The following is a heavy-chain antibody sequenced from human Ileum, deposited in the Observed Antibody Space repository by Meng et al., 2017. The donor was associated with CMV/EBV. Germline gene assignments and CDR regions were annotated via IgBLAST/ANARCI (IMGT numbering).Heavy chain of an antibody. CDR3: ARELTGGSFDY. D-gene: IGHD2-8*02. CDR1: GFTFNYS. J-gene: IGHJ4*02. CDR2: ISRDSTAI. Sequence: LSLTCAASGFTFNYSMHWIRQAPGKGLEWFSYISRDSTAIFYADSVTGRFTISRNNAKNSLFLQMYSLRAEDTAVYYFARELTGGSFDYWGQGALVTVSS. V-gene: IGHV3-11*04.